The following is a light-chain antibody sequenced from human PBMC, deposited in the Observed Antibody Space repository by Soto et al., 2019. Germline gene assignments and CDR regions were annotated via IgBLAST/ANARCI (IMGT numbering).Light chain of an antibody. J-gene: IGKJ1*01. CDR1: QCIRNE. Sequence: AIEMSQSTESLSASVGYRFTITFRATQCIRNELGWYQQKPGKAPKLLIYAASSLQSGVPSRFSGSASGTDFTLTISSLQPEDFAPYCCLHYYNYPRAFGQVTIVDI. V-gene: IGKV1-6*01. CDR2: AAS. CDR3: LHYYNYPRA.